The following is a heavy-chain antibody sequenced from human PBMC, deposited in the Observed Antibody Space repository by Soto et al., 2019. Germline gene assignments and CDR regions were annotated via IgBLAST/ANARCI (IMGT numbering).Heavy chain of an antibody. D-gene: IGHD6-19*01. CDR3: ARDLAVGLVDY. Sequence: QVQLVQSGAEVKKPGASVKVSCKASGYTFTSYGISWVRQAPGQGLEWMGWISADNGNTKSAQKLQGRVTMTTDTAASTAYMELRRLRSDGTAVYYCARDLAVGLVDYWGQGTLVTVSS. J-gene: IGHJ4*02. V-gene: IGHV1-18*01. CDR2: ISADNGNT. CDR1: GYTFTSYG.